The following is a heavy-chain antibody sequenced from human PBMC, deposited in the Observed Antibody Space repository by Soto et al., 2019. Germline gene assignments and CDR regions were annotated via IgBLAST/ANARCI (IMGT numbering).Heavy chain of an antibody. CDR2: IIPIFGTA. J-gene: IGHJ4*02. D-gene: IGHD3-16*01. V-gene: IGHV1-69*13. CDR3: ASHYGLGNFDY. CDR1: GGTFSSYA. Sequence: ASVKVSCKASGGTFSSYAISWVRQAPGQGLEWMGGIIPIFGTANYAQKFQGRVTITADESTSTAYMELSSLRSEDTAVYLCASHYGLGNFDYWGQGTLVTVSS.